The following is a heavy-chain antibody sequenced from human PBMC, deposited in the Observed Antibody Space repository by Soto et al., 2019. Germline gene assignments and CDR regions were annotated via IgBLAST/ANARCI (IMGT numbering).Heavy chain of an antibody. CDR3: ASVRVAAAGHSWIDL. J-gene: IGHJ5*02. Sequence: SETLSLTCAVYGGSFSGYYWSWIRQPPGKGLEWIGEINHSGSTNYNPSLKSRVTISVDTSKNQFSLKLSSVTAADTAVYYCASVRVAAAGHSWIDLWGPGTLVTVSS. V-gene: IGHV4-34*01. D-gene: IGHD6-13*01. CDR2: INHSGST. CDR1: GGSFSGYY.